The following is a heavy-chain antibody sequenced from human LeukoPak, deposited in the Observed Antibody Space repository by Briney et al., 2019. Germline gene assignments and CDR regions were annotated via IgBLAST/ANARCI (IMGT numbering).Heavy chain of an antibody. J-gene: IGHJ5*02. CDR2: IHWDDDK. Sequence: SGPTLVKPPQTLTLTCTFSGFSLSTSGVGVGWIRQPPGKALEWLALIHWDDDKRYRPSLKSRLTSTKDTSKNQVVLTMTNMDPVDTATYYCAHSGFWGIGFDTWGQGTLVTVSS. V-gene: IGHV2-5*02. CDR1: GFSLSTSGVG. D-gene: IGHD3-16*01. CDR3: AHSGFWGIGFDT.